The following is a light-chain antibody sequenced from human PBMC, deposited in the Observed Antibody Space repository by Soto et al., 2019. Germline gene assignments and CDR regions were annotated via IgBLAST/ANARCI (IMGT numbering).Light chain of an antibody. CDR3: QQANSFTST. CDR1: RVIIL. Sequence: DIHMTQSPSSLSPSDGYRVPVTXRASRVIILLARYQPKRGKAPTLXXAPXSSLERGGPSRLSGSGSGTDFTLTISSLQPEDFATYYFQQANSFTSTFGQGTRLEIK. V-gene: IGKV1-12*01. J-gene: IGKJ5*01. CDR2: PXS.